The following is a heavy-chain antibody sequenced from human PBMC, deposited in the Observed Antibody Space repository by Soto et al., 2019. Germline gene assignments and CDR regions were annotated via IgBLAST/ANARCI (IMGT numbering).Heavy chain of an antibody. V-gene: IGHV1-2*02. CDR3: AGPIDPRGVIDAFDI. J-gene: IGHJ3*02. D-gene: IGHD3-10*01. Sequence: ASVKVSCKASGYTFTGYYMHWVRQAPGQGLEWMGWINPNSGGTNYAQKFQGRVTMTRDTSISTAYMELSRLRSDGTAVYYCAGPIDPRGVIDAFDIWGQGTMVTVSS. CDR2: INPNSGGT. CDR1: GYTFTGYY.